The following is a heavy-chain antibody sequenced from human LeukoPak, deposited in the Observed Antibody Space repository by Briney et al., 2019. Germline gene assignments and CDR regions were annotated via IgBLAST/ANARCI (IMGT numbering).Heavy chain of an antibody. CDR2: ISASGDNT. Sequence: GGSLRLSCAASGLTFAGYDKSWVRQAPGKGLEWGSTISASGDNTYYAGSVKGRFTISRDNSKNTLYLQMDSLRAEDTAVYYCAKRFCSATRCFHFDYWGQGTLVTVSS. CDR3: AKRFCSATRCFHFDY. CDR1: GLTFAGYD. D-gene: IGHD2-2*01. J-gene: IGHJ4*02. V-gene: IGHV3-23*01.